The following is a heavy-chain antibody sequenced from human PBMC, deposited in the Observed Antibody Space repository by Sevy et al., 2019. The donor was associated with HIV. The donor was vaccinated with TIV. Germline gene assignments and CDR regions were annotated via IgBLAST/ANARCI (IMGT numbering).Heavy chain of an antibody. CDR1: GFTFSSYA. CDR2: ISGSGGST. CDR3: AKDYGSWWFALDN. V-gene: IGHV3-23*01. J-gene: IGHJ4*02. Sequence: GGSLRLSCAASGFTFSSYAMTWVRQAPGKGLEWVSGISGSGGSTYNADSAKGRFTISRDNSKNTLYLQMNSLRAEDTAIYYCAKDYGSWWFALDNRGQGTLVTVSS. D-gene: IGHD6-13*01.